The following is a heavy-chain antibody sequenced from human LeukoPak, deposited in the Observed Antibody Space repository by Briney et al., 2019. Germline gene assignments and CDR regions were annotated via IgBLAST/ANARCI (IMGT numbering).Heavy chain of an antibody. Sequence: PSETLSLTCTVSGGSISSSNYYWGWVRQPPGKGLEWIGSIYYNGFTYSNPSLKSRVTISVDTSKNQFSLELRSVTAADTAVYYCARRPTGIDYWGQGTLVTVSS. CDR3: ARRPTGIDY. D-gene: IGHD4-17*01. V-gene: IGHV4-39*01. J-gene: IGHJ4*02. CDR2: IYYNGFT. CDR1: GGSISSSNYY.